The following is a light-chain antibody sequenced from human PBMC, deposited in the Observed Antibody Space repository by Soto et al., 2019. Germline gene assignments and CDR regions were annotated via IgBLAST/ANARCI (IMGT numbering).Light chain of an antibody. Sequence: QSVLTQPPSVSGAPGQRVTISCTGSSSNIGAGYDVHWYQQLPGAAPKLLIHANSHRPSGVPDRFSVSRSCTSASLAITGLQCEYEADYFCQTYDSSLSGSLFGGGTKLTVL. J-gene: IGLJ2*01. CDR1: SSNIGAGYD. V-gene: IGLV1-40*01. CDR2: ANS. CDR3: QTYDSSLSGSL.